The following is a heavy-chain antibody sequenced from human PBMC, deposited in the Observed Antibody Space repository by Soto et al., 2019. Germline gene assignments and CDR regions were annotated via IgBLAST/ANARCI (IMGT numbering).Heavy chain of an antibody. V-gene: IGHV2-5*02. Sequence: SGPTLVNPTQTLTLTCTFSGFSLSTSGVGVGWIRQPPGKALEWLALIYWDDDKRYSPSLKSRLTITKDTSKNQVVLTMTNMDPVDTATYYCAHRRDCGGSCPNWFDPWGQGTLVTVSS. D-gene: IGHD2-15*01. CDR2: IYWDDDK. CDR1: GFSLSTSGVG. J-gene: IGHJ5*02. CDR3: AHRRDCGGSCPNWFDP.